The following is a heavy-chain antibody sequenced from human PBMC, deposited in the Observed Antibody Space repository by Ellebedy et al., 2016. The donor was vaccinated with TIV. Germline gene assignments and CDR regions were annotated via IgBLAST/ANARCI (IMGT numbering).Heavy chain of an antibody. J-gene: IGHJ5*02. Sequence: SGPTLVKPTQTLTLTCTFSGFSLAPSGVGVGWIRQPPGKALEWLALIYWDDRKYCRPSLKSRLTIAKDTSKNQVVLTMTNMDPVDTATYYCARRLYGDFANWFDPWGQGTLVTVSS. CDR3: ARRLYGDFANWFDP. D-gene: IGHD4-17*01. CDR1: GFSLAPSGVG. CDR2: IYWDDRK. V-gene: IGHV2-5*02.